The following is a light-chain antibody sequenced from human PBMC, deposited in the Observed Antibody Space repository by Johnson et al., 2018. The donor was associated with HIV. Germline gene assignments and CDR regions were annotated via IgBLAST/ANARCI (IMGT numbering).Light chain of an antibody. CDR3: GTWDSSLSRGG. V-gene: IGLV1-51*01. Sequence: QSVLTQPPSVSAAAGQKVTISCSGSSSNIGNNYVAWYQQVPGTAPKLLIYDNNKRPSGIPDRFSGSKSGTSATLGITGLQTWDEADYYCGTWDSSLSRGGFGTGTKVTVL. CDR1: SSNIGNNY. CDR2: DNN. J-gene: IGLJ1*01.